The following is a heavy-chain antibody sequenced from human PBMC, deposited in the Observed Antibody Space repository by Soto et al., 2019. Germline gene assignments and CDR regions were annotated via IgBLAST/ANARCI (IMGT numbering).Heavy chain of an antibody. D-gene: IGHD3-10*01. CDR2: ISGSGGMT. CDR1: GFAFGNYP. Sequence: GWSLRLSCVASGFAFGNYPMALVRQTPGKGLQWISTISGSGGMTDYEDSVRGRFTVSIDHSKDTVHLQMTSLRADDTAVYYCAKDRTMARGIRAFDIWGEGTKVTVSS. J-gene: IGHJ3*02. V-gene: IGHV3-23*01. CDR3: AKDRTMARGIRAFDI.